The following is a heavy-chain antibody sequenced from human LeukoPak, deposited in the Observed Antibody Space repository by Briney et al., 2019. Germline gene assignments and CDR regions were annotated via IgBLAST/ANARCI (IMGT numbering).Heavy chain of an antibody. CDR2: ISWDGGST. D-gene: IGHD2-2*02. CDR3: AKEEAVVVPAAILPQYYYYYYMDV. J-gene: IGHJ6*03. CDR1: GFTFDDYT. V-gene: IGHV3-43*01. Sequence: PGGSLRLSCAASGFTFDDYTMHWVRQAPGRGLEWVSLISWDGGSTYYADSVKGRFTISRDNSKNSLYLQMNSLRTEDTALYYCAKEEAVVVPAAILPQYYYYYYMDVWGKGTTVTVSS.